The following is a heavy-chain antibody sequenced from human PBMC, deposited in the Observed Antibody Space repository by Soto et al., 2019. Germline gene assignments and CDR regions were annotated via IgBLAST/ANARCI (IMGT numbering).Heavy chain of an antibody. CDR1: GGTFSNYA. CDR2: IIPIFDTA. CDR3: ARHDCISSSCYYYYYYGMDV. V-gene: IGHV1-69*12. J-gene: IGHJ6*02. D-gene: IGHD2-2*01. Sequence: QVHLVQSGAEVKKPGSSVKVSCKASGGTFSNYAISWVRQAPGQGLEWMGGIIPIFDTANYAQKFQGRVTITADESTSTGYMELSSLRSEDTAVYYCARHDCISSSCYYYYYYGMDVWGQGTTVTVSS.